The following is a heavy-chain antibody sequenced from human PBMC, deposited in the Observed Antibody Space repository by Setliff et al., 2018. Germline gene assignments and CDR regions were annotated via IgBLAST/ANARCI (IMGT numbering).Heavy chain of an antibody. D-gene: IGHD2-15*01. CDR1: GYSISSGYY. CDR2: IYHSGST. V-gene: IGHV4-38-2*01. J-gene: IGHJ5*02. Sequence: SETLSLTCAVSGYSISSGYYWGWIRQPPGKGPEWIGSIYHSGSTYYNPSLKSRVTISVDTSKNQFSLKLSSVTAADTAVYYCARLYIVVVVAATPAWFDPWGQGTLVTVSS. CDR3: ARLYIVVVVAATPAWFDP.